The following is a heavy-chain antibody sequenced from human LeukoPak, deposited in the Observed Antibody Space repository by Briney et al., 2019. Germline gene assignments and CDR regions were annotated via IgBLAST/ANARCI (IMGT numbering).Heavy chain of an antibody. Sequence: PPQTLSLTCAVSGGSISSGGYSWSWIRQPPGKGLEWIGYIYHSGSTYYNPSLKSRVTISVDRSKNQFSLKLSSVTAADTAVYYCARANYGSGSYAFGYWGQGTLVTVSS. CDR2: IYHSGST. CDR1: GGSISSGGYS. J-gene: IGHJ4*02. CDR3: ARANYGSGSYAFGY. V-gene: IGHV4-30-2*01. D-gene: IGHD3-10*01.